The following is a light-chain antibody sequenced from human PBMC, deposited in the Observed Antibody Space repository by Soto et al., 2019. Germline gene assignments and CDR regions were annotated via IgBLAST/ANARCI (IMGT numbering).Light chain of an antibody. V-gene: IGKV2-28*01. J-gene: IGKJ1*01. CDR3: MQPLQSWT. CDR2: WGS. CDR1: QSLLHSNGYTY. Sequence: IVMTQSPLSLPVTPGEPASISCRSSQSLLHSNGYTYLDWYPQKPGQSPQLLIYWGSNRASGVPDRFSGSGAGTDFTLKISRVEAEDVGVYYCMQPLQSWTFGQGTKVDIK.